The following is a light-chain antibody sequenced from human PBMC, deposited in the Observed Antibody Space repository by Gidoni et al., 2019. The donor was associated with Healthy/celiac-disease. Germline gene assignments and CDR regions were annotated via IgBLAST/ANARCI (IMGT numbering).Light chain of an antibody. CDR3: QQYNSFTWT. Sequence: VIWMPQSPSLLSASTGDRVTISCRRSQVIRSYLAWDQQKPGKAPELLIYAASTVPSGVPSRSSGSGSGTDITLTISCLQCEDFSNYYCQQYNSFTWTFGEGTKVEIK. J-gene: IGKJ1*01. CDR2: AAS. CDR1: QVIRSY. V-gene: IGKV1D-8*01.